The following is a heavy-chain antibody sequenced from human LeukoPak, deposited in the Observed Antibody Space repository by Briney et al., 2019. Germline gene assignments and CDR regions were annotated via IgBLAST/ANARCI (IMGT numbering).Heavy chain of an antibody. D-gene: IGHD4-11*01. CDR3: ATVSSVTPYDWYFDL. J-gene: IGHJ2*01. V-gene: IGHV1-24*01. CDR2: FDPEDGKT. CDR1: GYTLTDLS. Sequence: GASVKVSCKVSGYTLTDLSIHWVRQAPGKGLEWMGGFDPEDGKTIYAQKFQGRVTVTGDTSTDTAYMELSSLRSEDTAIYYCATVSSVTPYDWYFDLWGRGTLITVSS.